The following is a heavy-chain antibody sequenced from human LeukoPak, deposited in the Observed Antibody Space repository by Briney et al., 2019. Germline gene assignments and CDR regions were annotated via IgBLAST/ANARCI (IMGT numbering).Heavy chain of an antibody. CDR3: ARGIFDMTTVIPEVY. CDR2: MNPNSGNT. D-gene: IGHD4-17*01. CDR1: GYTFTSYD. Sequence: ASVKVSCKASGYTFTSYDINWVRQATGQGLEWMGWMNPNSGNTGYAQKFQVRVTMTRNTSISTAYMELSSLRSEDTAVYYCARGIFDMTTVIPEVYWGQGTLVTVSS. V-gene: IGHV1-8*01. J-gene: IGHJ4*02.